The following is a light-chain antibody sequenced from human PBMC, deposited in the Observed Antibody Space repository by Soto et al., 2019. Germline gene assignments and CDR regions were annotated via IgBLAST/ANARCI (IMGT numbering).Light chain of an antibody. Sequence: QSVLTQPPSVSGAPGQRVTISCTGTNSNIGAGFGVHWYQHFPGKAPKLIIYDVTNRPSGVSNRFSGSKSGDTASLTISGLLAEDEADYYCSSYTSSTTLSIFGGGTELTVL. V-gene: IGLV1-40*01. CDR1: NSNIGAGFG. CDR3: SSYTSSTTLSI. CDR2: DVT. J-gene: IGLJ2*01.